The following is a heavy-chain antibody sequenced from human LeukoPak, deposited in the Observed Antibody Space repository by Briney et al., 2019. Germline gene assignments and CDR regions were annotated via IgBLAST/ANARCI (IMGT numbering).Heavy chain of an antibody. J-gene: IGHJ4*02. CDR3: ARGIVGATGGAYFDY. CDR2: INHSGST. V-gene: IGHV4-38-2*02. Sequence: SETLSLTCTVSGYSISSGYYWGWIRQPPGKGLEWIGEINHSGSTNYNPSLKSRVTISVDTSKNQFSLKLSSVTAADTAVYYCARGIVGATGGAYFDYWGQGTLVTVSS. D-gene: IGHD1-26*01. CDR1: GYSISSGYY.